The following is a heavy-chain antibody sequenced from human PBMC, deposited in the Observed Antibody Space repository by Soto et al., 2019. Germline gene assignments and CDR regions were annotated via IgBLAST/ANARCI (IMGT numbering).Heavy chain of an antibody. J-gene: IGHJ6*02. CDR3: ARAFGELLYAPEYYYYGMDV. D-gene: IGHD3-10*01. CDR2: IWYDGSNK. V-gene: IGHV3-33*01. CDR1: GFTFSSYG. Sequence: GGSLRLSCAASGFTFSSYGMHWVRQAPGKGLEWVAVIWYDGSNKYYADSVKGRFTISRDNSKNTLYLQMNSLRAEDTAVYYCARAFGELLYAPEYYYYGMDVWGQGTTVTVSS.